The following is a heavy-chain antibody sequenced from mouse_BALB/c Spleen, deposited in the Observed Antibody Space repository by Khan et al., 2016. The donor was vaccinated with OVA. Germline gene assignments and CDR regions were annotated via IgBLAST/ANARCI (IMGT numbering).Heavy chain of an antibody. CDR2: MFPGDGST. D-gene: IGHD2-14*01. CDR1: GYTFTSYD. CDR3: GRGGYGGFAY. V-gene: IGHV1-85*01. J-gene: IGHJ3*01. Sequence: QVQLQQSGAELVKPWASVKLSCKASGYTFTSYDINWVRQRPEQGLEWIGWMFPGDGSTKYNENFKGKATLTTDKSSSTAYMQLSRLTSEDSGAXFCGRGGYGGFAYWGQGTLVTVSA.